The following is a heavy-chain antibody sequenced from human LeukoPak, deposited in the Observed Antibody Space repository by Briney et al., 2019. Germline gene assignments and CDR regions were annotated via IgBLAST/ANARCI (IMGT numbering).Heavy chain of an antibody. V-gene: IGHV3-30*04. Sequence: GRSLRLSCAASGFTFSSYAMHWVRQAPGKGLEWVAVISYDGSNKYYADSVKGRFTISRDNSKNTLYLQMNSLRAEDTAVYYCARDPYTAMDYFDYWGQGTLVTVSS. J-gene: IGHJ4*02. CDR2: ISYDGSNK. CDR1: GFTFSSYA. CDR3: ARDPYTAMDYFDY. D-gene: IGHD5-18*01.